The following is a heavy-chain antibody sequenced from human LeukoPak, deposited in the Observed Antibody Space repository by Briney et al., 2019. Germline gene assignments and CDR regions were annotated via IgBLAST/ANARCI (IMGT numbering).Heavy chain of an antibody. Sequence: SETLSLTCTVSGDSISSYYWSWIRQPPGKGLEWIGYIYYSGSTNYNPSLKSRVTISVDTSKNQFSLRLSSVTAADTAVYYCARDLGFGPMVRGVISPWGQGTLVTVSS. D-gene: IGHD3-10*01. CDR2: IYYSGST. CDR1: GDSISSYY. J-gene: IGHJ5*02. V-gene: IGHV4-59*01. CDR3: ARDLGFGPMVRGVISP.